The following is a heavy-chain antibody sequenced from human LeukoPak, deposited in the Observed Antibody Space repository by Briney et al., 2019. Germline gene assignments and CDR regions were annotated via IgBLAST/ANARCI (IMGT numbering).Heavy chain of an antibody. D-gene: IGHD4-11*01. V-gene: IGHV3-7*01. CDR2: INVDDSSK. Sequence: GGSLRLSCAASGFTFSTSWMTWVRQAPGKGLERVAIINVDDSSKSYLDSVKGRFTISRDNSKNSLYLQMNNLRAEDTAVYYCARDRAYSTFDFWGQGTLVVVSS. CDR1: GFTFSTSW. CDR3: ARDRAYSTFDF. J-gene: IGHJ4*02.